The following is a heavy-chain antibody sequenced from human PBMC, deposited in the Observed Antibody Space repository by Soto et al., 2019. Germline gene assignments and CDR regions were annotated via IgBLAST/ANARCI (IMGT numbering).Heavy chain of an antibody. V-gene: IGHV3-23*01. CDR3: AKEGYCSSTSCYKRIIPFDY. CDR2: ISGSGGST. CDR1: GFTFSSYA. D-gene: IGHD2-2*02. J-gene: IGHJ4*02. Sequence: GGSLRLSCAASGFTFSSYAMSWVRQAPGKGLEWVSAISGSGGSTYYADSVKGRFTISRDNSKNTLYLQMNSLRAEDTAVYYCAKEGYCSSTSCYKRIIPFDYWGQGTLVTVSS.